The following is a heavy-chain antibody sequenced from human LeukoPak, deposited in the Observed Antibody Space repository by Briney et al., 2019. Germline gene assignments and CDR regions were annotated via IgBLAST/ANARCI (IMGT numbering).Heavy chain of an antibody. CDR2: ISSSSGAYI. V-gene: IGHV3-21*01. CDR3: ARVWTNNWFDL. Sequence: PGGSLRLSCAASGFTFSTYAMNWVRQAPGKGMEWVSSISSSSGAYIYYADSVKGRFPISRENAQNSLYLQMNSLRAEDTAVYYCARVWTNNWFDLWGQGTLVTVSS. J-gene: IGHJ5*02. D-gene: IGHD3/OR15-3a*01. CDR1: GFTFSTYA.